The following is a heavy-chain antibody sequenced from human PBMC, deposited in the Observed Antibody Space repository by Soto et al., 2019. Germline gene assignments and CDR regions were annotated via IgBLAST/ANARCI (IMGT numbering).Heavy chain of an antibody. J-gene: IGHJ6*02. CDR3: ASDRSYSLDG. CDR2: INSDGSST. V-gene: IGHV3-74*01. CDR1: GSTFSNDW. Sequence: EVQLVESGGGLLQPGGSLRLSCAVSGSTFSNDWMHWVRQAPGKGLVWVSHINSDGSSTNYADFVKGRFTIARDNAKNTVYLQMNSLRAEDTAVYYCASDRSYSLDGWGQGTTVTVSS.